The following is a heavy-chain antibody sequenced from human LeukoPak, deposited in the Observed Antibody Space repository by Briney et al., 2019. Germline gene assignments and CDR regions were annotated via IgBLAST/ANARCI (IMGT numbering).Heavy chain of an antibody. CDR3: AKDISLEGSYFDY. CDR1: GFTFSSYG. V-gene: IGHV3-30*18. Sequence: GGSLRLSCAASGFTFSSYGMHWVRQAPGKGLEWVSGKGLEWVSVISFDGSSKYYADSVKGRFTISRDNSKNTLFLQMNSLRAEDTAVYYCAKDISLEGSYFDYWGRGTLVTVSP. J-gene: IGHJ4*02. CDR2: ISFDGSSK. D-gene: IGHD3-3*01.